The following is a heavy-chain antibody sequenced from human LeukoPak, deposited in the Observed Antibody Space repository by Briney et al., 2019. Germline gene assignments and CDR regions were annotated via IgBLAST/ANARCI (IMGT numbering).Heavy chain of an antibody. CDR2: IWYDGSDK. J-gene: IGHJ4*02. CDR3: AREGGQQLGSFDY. D-gene: IGHD6-13*01. V-gene: IGHV3-33*01. CDR1: GFTFSTYG. Sequence: GGSLRLSCAASGFTFSTYGMHWVRQAPGQGLEWVAIIWYDGSDKYYADSVKGRFALSRDNSKNTLYLQMDSLKVEDTAVYYCAREGGQQLGSFDYWGQGTLVTVTS.